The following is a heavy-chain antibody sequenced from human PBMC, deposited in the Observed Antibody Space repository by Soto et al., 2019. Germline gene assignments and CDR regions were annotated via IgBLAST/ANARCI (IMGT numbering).Heavy chain of an antibody. J-gene: IGHJ5*02. Sequence: PGGSLRLSCAASGFSVSSHYMRWVRQAPGKGLEWVSVIYAGGSTYYADSVKGRFTISRDNSKNTLYLQMNSLRAEDTAVYYCARSGGNYWFDPWVQGTLVTVSS. CDR3: ARSGGNYWFDP. CDR2: IYAGGST. CDR1: GFSVSSHY. D-gene: IGHD2-21*02. V-gene: IGHV3-66*01.